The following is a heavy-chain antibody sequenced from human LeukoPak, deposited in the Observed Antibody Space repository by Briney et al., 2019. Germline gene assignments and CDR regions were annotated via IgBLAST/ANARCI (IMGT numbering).Heavy chain of an antibody. CDR3: ARGPRITMVRGADPFDY. CDR2: IYSSGST. CDR1: GASISGSGYY. J-gene: IGHJ4*02. D-gene: IGHD3-10*01. Sequence: SETLSLTCTVSGASISGSGYYWGWIRQPPGKGLEWIGSIYSSGSTYYNASLQSRVTKSIETSKNQFSLKLSSVTAADTAVYYCARGPRITMVRGADPFDYWGQGTLVTVSS. V-gene: IGHV4-39*07.